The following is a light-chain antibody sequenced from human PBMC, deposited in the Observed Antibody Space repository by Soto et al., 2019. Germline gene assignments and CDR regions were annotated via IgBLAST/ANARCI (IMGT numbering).Light chain of an antibody. Sequence: EIVVTQSPGTLSLSPGERATLSCRASQSVSSSYLAWYQQKPGQAPRLLIYGASSRATGIPDRVSGSGSGTDCTLTISRLEPEDFAVYYCQQYGSSLWTVGQGPKVELK. CDR1: QSVSSSY. CDR3: QQYGSSLWT. J-gene: IGKJ1*01. V-gene: IGKV3-20*01. CDR2: GAS.